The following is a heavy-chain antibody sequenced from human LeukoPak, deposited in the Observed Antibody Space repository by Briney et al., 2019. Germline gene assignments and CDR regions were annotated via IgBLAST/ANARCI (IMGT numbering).Heavy chain of an antibody. V-gene: IGHV4-59*01. CDR2: IYYSGST. Sequence: KASETLSLTCTGSGGSISSYYWSWIRQPPGKGLEWIGYIYYSGSTNYNPSLKSRVTISVDTSKNQFSLKLSSVTAADTAVYYCARGSWAGYGGNPVEFDPWGQGTLVTVSS. CDR3: ARGSWAGYGGNPVEFDP. CDR1: GGSISSYY. J-gene: IGHJ5*02. D-gene: IGHD4-17*01.